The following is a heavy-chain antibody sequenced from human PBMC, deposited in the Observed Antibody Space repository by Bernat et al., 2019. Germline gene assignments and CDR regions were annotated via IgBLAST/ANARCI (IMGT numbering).Heavy chain of an antibody. V-gene: IGHV1-69*01. CDR3: ARGRYYDFWSGPRKIYYYYYMDV. CDR2: IIPIFGTA. CDR1: GGTFNSYV. J-gene: IGHJ6*03. D-gene: IGHD3-3*01. Sequence: QVQLVQSGAEVKKPGSSVKVSCKASGGTFNSYVTSWVRQAPGQGLEWMGGIIPIFGTANYAQKFQSRVTITADESTSTAYMELSSLRSEDTAVYYCARGRYYDFWSGPRKIYYYYYMDVWGKGTTVTVSS.